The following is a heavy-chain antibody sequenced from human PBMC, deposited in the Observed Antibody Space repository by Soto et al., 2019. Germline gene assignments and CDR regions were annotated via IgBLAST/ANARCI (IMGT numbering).Heavy chain of an antibody. CDR3: AREVLGAVTLSAFGH. Sequence: EVQLVESGGGLVQPGGSLRLSCAASGFTISSIYMTWLRQAPGKGLEWLSVIYSGGTTHYADSVKGRSTISRDNSNNTVSLKVNSLRADDTAVYYCAREVLGAVTLSAFGHWGQGTLVIVSS. J-gene: IGHJ4*02. CDR1: GFTISSIY. D-gene: IGHD4-17*01. V-gene: IGHV3-66*01. CDR2: IYSGGTT.